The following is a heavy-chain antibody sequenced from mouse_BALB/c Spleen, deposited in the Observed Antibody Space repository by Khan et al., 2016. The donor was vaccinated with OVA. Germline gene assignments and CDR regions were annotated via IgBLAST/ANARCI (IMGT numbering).Heavy chain of an antibody. CDR3: ARLEDI. V-gene: IGHV2-9*02. J-gene: IGHJ2*01. D-gene: IGHD1-3*01. Sequence: QMQLEESGPGLVAPSQSLSITCTVSGFSLTSYGVHWVRQPPGKGLEWLGVIWAGGSTNYNSALMSRLSISKDNSKSQVFLKMNRLQTEDTAMYYCARLEDIWGQGTTLTVSS. CDR2: IWAGGST. CDR1: GFSLTSYG.